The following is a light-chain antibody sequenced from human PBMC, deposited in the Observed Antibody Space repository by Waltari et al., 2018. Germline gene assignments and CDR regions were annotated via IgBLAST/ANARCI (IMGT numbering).Light chain of an antibody. J-gene: IGKJ1*01. CDR3: LQYYSYPWT. CDR1: QGVSSY. Sequence: AIRMTQSPSSLSASTGDRVTITCRASQGVSSYLAWYQQKPGKAPNLLIYAASTLQSGVPSRFSGSGSGTDFSLIISCLQSEDFATYYCLQYYSYPWTFGQGTKVEI. V-gene: IGKV1-8*01. CDR2: AAS.